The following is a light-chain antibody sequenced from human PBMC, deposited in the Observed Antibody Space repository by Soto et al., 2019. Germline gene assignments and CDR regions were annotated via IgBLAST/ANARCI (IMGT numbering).Light chain of an antibody. CDR2: DAS. CDR1: QSVSSRY. V-gene: IGKV3-20*01. CDR3: QQYNNWPPLT. J-gene: IGKJ4*01. Sequence: EIVLTQSPGTLSLSPGERATLSCRASQSVSSRYLAWYQQKPGQAPRLLIYDASYRAPGIPDRFSGSGSGTDFTLTISSLQSEDFAVYYCQQYNNWPPLTFGGGTKVEIK.